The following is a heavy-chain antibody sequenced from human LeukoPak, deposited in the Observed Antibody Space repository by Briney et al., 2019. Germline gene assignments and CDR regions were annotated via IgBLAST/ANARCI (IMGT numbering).Heavy chain of an antibody. CDR2: IYYSGNT. J-gene: IGHJ4*02. CDR1: GGSIVSYY. CDR3: ARRDTGSYLEY. V-gene: IGHV4-59*08. Sequence: SETLSLTCTVPGGSIVSYYWYWIRQPPGKGLEWIGHIYYSGNTNYNPSLKSRVTISVDTSKNHFSLMLSSVTAADTAVYYCARRDTGSYLEYWGQGTLVTVSS. D-gene: IGHD1-26*01.